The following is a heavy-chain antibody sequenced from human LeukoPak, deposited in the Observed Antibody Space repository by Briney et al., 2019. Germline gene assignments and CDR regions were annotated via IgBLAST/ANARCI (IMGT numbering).Heavy chain of an antibody. J-gene: IGHJ6*02. Sequence: PSETLSLTCAVYGGSFSGYYCSWIRQPPGKGLEWIGEINHSGSTNYNPSLKSRVTISVDTSKNQFSLKLSSVTAADTAVYYCARHKKGYCSSTSCRPYYYYGMDVWGQGTTVTVSS. CDR2: INHSGST. D-gene: IGHD2-2*01. CDR3: ARHKKGYCSSTSCRPYYYYGMDV. V-gene: IGHV4-34*01. CDR1: GGSFSGYY.